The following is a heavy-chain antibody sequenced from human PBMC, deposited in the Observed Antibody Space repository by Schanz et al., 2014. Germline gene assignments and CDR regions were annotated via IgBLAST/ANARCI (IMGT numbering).Heavy chain of an antibody. J-gene: IGHJ4*02. CDR1: GGSFSGYY. CDR3: ARAARRTRVVPLYFDY. V-gene: IGHV4-34*01. CDR2: INHGGST. D-gene: IGHD2-2*01. Sequence: QVQLQQWGAGLLKPSETLSLTCAVYGGSFSGYYWSWIRQPPGKGLEWIAEINHGGSTNYNPSLKSRVTISVDPSKNQFSLKLRSLPAADTAVYYCARAARRTRVVPLYFDYWGQGTLVTVSS.